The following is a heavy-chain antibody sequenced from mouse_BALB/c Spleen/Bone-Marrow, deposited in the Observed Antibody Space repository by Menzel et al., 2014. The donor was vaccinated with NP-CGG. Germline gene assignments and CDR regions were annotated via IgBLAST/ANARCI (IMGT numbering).Heavy chain of an antibody. Sequence: EVQLQQSGAELVKPGTSVKLSCTASGFNIKDTHLHWVQQRPEQGLEWIGRFDRTNGNPKYDSKVQGKATISVDKSSKTASLQLSSLTSEDTAVYYCASYDGSRFAYWGQGTLVTVSA. CDR3: ASYDGSRFAY. J-gene: IGHJ3*01. V-gene: IGHV14-3*02. CDR2: FDRTNGNP. D-gene: IGHD2-3*01. CDR1: GFNIKDTH.